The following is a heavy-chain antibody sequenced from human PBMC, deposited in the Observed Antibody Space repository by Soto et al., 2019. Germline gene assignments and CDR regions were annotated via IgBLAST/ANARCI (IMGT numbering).Heavy chain of an antibody. D-gene: IGHD4-17*01. CDR1: GFSLSTSGVG. CDR3: AHRSDTAHDDYEWYYFDY. CDR2: IYWDDDK. V-gene: IGHV2-5*02. Sequence: QITLKESGPTLVNPTQTLTLTCTFSGFSLSTSGVGVGWIRQPPGKALEWLALIYWDDDKRYSPSLKSRLTITKDTSKNQVVLTMPNMHTVDTAEYYCAHRSDTAHDDYEWYYFDYWGQGTLVTVSS. J-gene: IGHJ4*02.